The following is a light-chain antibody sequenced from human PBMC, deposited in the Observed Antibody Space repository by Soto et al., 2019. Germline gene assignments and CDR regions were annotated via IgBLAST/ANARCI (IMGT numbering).Light chain of an antibody. CDR2: AAS. CDR1: QSVSSN. Sequence: EIVMTQSPATLSLSPGERASLSCRASQSVSSNVAWYQQKRGQAPGLLIYAASTRATGIPTRFSGSGSGTEFTLTISSLQSKDFAVYYCQQYTEWPPWTFGQGTKVDIK. V-gene: IGKV3-15*01. CDR3: QQYTEWPPWT. J-gene: IGKJ1*01.